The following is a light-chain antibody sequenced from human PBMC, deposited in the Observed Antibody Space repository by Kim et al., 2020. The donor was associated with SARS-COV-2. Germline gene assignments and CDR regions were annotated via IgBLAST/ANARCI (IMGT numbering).Light chain of an antibody. CDR3: SAWDSSLSAWV. J-gene: IGLJ3*02. CDR1: SNNVGDQG. Sequence: QAGLTQPPSVSKALGQTATLTCTGDSNNVGDQGAAWLQQHQGHPPKLLSYRGNSRPSGISERFSASRSGNTDSLTITGLQPEDEAYYYCSAWDSSLSAWVFGGGTQLTVL. CDR2: RGN. V-gene: IGLV10-54*04.